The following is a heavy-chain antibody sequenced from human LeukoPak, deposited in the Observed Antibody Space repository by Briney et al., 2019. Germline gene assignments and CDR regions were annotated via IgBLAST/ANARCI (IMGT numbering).Heavy chain of an antibody. J-gene: IGHJ6*04. CDR3: ARTRRGRLDVDV. Sequence: PSETLSLTCAVYGGSFSGYYWSWIRQPPGKGLEWIGEINHSGSTNYNPSLKSRVTISVDTSKNQFSLKLSSVTAADTAVYYCARTRRGRLDVDVWGKGTTVTISS. CDR1: GGSFSGYY. V-gene: IGHV4-34*01. CDR2: INHSGST. D-gene: IGHD3-16*01.